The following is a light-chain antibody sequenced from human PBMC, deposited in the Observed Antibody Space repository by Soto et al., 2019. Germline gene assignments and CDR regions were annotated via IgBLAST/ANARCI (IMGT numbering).Light chain of an antibody. CDR3: QQYDYSRT. CDR2: DVS. Sequence: DIQLTQSPSTLSASVGDSVTITCRASQNISTSLAWYQHKPGKAPKLLMFDVSNLESGVPSRFSGSGSGTEFTLTISSLHSDDFATYYCQQYDYSRTFGQGPRWTSN. V-gene: IGKV1-5*01. J-gene: IGKJ1*01. CDR1: QNISTS.